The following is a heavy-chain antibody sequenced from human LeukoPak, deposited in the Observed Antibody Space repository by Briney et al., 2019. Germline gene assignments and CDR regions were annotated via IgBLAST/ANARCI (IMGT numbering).Heavy chain of an antibody. CDR2: MNPNSGNT. J-gene: IGHJ6*03. CDR1: GYTFTSYD. Sequence: GASVKVSCKASGYTFTSYDINWVRQATGQGLEWMGWMNPNSGNTGYAQKFQGRVTITRNTSISTAYMELSSLRSEDTAVYYCATGLGSYQVYYYYYIAVWGKGTTVTVSS. D-gene: IGHD1-26*01. V-gene: IGHV1-8*03. CDR3: ATGLGSYQVYYYYYIAV.